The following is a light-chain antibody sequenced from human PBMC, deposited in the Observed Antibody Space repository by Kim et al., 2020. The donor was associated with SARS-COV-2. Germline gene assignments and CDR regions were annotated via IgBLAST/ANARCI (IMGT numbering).Light chain of an antibody. V-gene: IGKV1-8*01. CDR2: ATS. J-gene: IGKJ4*01. Sequence: AVRITQSPSSLSASTGDTVTISCRASQRISNDLAWYQQKPGKAPQLLIYATSTLQSGVPSRFSGSGSGRDFTLTITTLQSEDSATYYCQQDDTYPFTFGGGTKVDIK. CDR1: QRISND. CDR3: QQDDTYPFT.